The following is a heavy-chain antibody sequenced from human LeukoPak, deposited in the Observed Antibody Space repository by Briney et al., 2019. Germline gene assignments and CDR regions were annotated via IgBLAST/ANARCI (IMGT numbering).Heavy chain of an antibody. J-gene: IGHJ4*02. D-gene: IGHD6-6*01. Sequence: PGGSLRLSCAASGFTFSDYYMSWIRQAPGKGLEWISYISSSGSTIYYADSVKGRFTISRDNARNSLYLQMNSLRAEGTAVYHCARERAIASLRPCYFDYWGQGTLVTVSS. CDR2: ISSSGSTI. CDR1: GFTFSDYY. V-gene: IGHV3-11*01. CDR3: ARERAIASLRPCYFDY.